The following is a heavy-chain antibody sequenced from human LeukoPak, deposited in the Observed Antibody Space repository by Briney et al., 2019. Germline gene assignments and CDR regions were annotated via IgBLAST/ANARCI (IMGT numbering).Heavy chain of an antibody. CDR3: ATSDFAAHFDY. CDR2: ISGDGGST. CDR1: GYW. D-gene: IGHD2/OR15-2a*01. Sequence: QPGGSLRLSCAASGYWMHWVRQAPGKGLEWVSLISGDGGSTYYADSVKGRFTISRDNSKNSLYLQMNSLGTEDTALYYCATSDFAAHFDYWGQGTLVTVSS. V-gene: IGHV3-43*02. J-gene: IGHJ4*02.